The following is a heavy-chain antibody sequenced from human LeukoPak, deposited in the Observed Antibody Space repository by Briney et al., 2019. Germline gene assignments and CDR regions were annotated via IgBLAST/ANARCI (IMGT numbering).Heavy chain of an antibody. CDR1: GYTLTELS. CDR3: ARPYCSSTSCYETYYYGMDV. Sequence: ASVKVSCKVSGYTLTELSMHWVRQAPGKGLEWMGGFDPEDGETIYAQKFQGRVTMTEDTSTDTAYMELSSLRSEDTAVYYCARPYCSSTSCYETYYYGMDVWGQGTTVTVSS. J-gene: IGHJ6*02. D-gene: IGHD2-2*01. V-gene: IGHV1-24*01. CDR2: FDPEDGET.